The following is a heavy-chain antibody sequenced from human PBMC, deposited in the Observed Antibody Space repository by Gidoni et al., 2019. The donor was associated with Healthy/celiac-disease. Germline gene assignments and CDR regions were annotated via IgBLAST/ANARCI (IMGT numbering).Heavy chain of an antibody. J-gene: IGHJ6*03. V-gene: IGHV1-69*06. Sequence: QVPLVQSGAEVKKPGSSVKVSCKASVGTFSSYAISWVRQAPGQGLEWMGGIIPIFGTANYAQKFQGRVTITADKSTSTAYMELSSLRSEDTAVYYCARLSGDWGSGYYYYYMDVWGKGTTVTVSS. D-gene: IGHD7-27*01. CDR3: ARLSGDWGSGYYYYYMDV. CDR1: VGTFSSYA. CDR2: IIPIFGTA.